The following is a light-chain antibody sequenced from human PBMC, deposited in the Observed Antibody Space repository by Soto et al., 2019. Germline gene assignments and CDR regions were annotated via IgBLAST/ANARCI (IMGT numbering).Light chain of an antibody. CDR3: SSYTSSNTYV. V-gene: IGLV2-14*03. CDR1: ISDVSGYNF. CDR2: DVS. Sequence: QSALTQPASVSGSPGQSITISCTGTISDVSGYNFVSWYQQYPGKAPKLMIYDVSNRPSGVSNRFSGSKSGNTVSLTISGLQAEDEADYYCSSYTSSNTYVLGAGTKLTVL. J-gene: IGLJ1*01.